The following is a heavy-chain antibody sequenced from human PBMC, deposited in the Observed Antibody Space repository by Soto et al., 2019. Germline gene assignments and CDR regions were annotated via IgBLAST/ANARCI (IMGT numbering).Heavy chain of an antibody. Sequence: PGGSLRLSCAASGFTVSSNYMSWVRQAPGKGLEWVSVIYSGGSTYYADSVKGRFTISRDNSKNTLYLQMNSLRAEDTAVYYCARVPYSSSFEAYYYYGMDVWGPGPTVTVFS. J-gene: IGHJ6*02. CDR1: GFTVSSNY. CDR2: IYSGGST. CDR3: ARVPYSSSFEAYYYYGMDV. V-gene: IGHV3-53*01. D-gene: IGHD6-6*01.